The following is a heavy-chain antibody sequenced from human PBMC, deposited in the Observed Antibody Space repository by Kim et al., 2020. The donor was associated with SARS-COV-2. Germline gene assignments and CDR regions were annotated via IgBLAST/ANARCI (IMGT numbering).Heavy chain of an antibody. J-gene: IGHJ5*02. V-gene: IGHV1-24*01. Sequence: ASVKVSCKVSGYTLTELSMHWVRQAPGKGLEWMGGFDPEDGETIYAQKFQGRVTMTEDPSTDTAYMEMSSLRSEDTAGYYCATGAAAGTSSWFDPWGQGT. CDR2: FDPEDGET. CDR1: GYTLTELS. CDR3: ATGAAAGTSSWFDP. D-gene: IGHD6-13*01.